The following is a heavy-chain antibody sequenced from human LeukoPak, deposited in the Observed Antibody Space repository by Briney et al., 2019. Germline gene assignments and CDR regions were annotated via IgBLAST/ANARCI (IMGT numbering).Heavy chain of an antibody. J-gene: IGHJ4*02. CDR2: IYYSGST. V-gene: IGHV4-59*01. CDR1: GGSTSSYY. CDR3: ARLPSWERQLVRDY. D-gene: IGHD6-13*01. Sequence: PSETLSLTCSVSGGSTSSYYWSWIRQPPGKGLEWVGYIYYSGSTNYNPSLKSRVTISVDTSKNQFSLKLSSVTAADTAVYYCARLPSWERQLVRDYWGQGTLVTVSS.